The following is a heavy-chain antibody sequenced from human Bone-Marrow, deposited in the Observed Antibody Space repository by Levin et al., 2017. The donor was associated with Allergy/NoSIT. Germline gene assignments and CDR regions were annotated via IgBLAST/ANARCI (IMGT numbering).Heavy chain of an antibody. CDR3: ARDRYYYDTTGYAGAFDV. V-gene: IGHV1-2*02. CDR1: GYTFSANH. J-gene: IGHJ3*01. Sequence: GGSLRLSCKASGYTFSANHMHWVRQAPGQGLEWIGWINPKTGGTHYSQKFQGRVTTSWDTSISTAYMELTWLRSEDTAVYYCARDRYYYDTTGYAGAFDVWGQGTMVTVSS. D-gene: IGHD3-22*01. CDR2: INPKTGGT.